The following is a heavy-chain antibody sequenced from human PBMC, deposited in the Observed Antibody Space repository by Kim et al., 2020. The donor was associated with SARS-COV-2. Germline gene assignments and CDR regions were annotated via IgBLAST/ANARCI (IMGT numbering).Heavy chain of an antibody. D-gene: IGHD4-17*01. V-gene: IGHV4-59*01. J-gene: IGHJ4*02. Sequence: CNPSRKSRVTISVDTSKNQFACKLSSVTDADTAVLYCARITVTNAKPIDYWGQGTLVTVSS. CDR3: ARITVTNAKPIDY.